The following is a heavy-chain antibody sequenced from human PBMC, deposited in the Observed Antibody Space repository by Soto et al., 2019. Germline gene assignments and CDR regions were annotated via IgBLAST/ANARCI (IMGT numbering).Heavy chain of an antibody. CDR1: GFIFDNSA. V-gene: IGHV3-23*01. D-gene: IGHD3-22*01. CDR2: ISERGDRT. Sequence: PGGSLRLSCSASGFIFDNSAMNWVRQAPGQGLERVSGISERGDRTYYVDSVKGRFTISRDNSQNTVTLQMNSLRVEDTALYYCVKVYYDISGTESGFDHWGQGALVTVSS. J-gene: IGHJ4*02. CDR3: VKVYYDISGTESGFDH.